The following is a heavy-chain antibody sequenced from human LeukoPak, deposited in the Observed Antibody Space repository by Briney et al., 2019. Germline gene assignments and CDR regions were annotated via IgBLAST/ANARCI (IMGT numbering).Heavy chain of an antibody. J-gene: IGHJ4*02. CDR2: ISYDGSNK. Sequence: PGGSLRLSCAASGFTFSSYGMHWVRQAPGKGLEWVAVISYDGSNKYYADSVNGRFTISRDNSKNTLFLQMNSLRAEDTAVYYCAKSPSGGSRISRFDYWGQGILVTVSS. CDR3: AKSPSGGSRISRFDY. CDR1: GFTFSSYG. V-gene: IGHV3-30*18. D-gene: IGHD1-26*01.